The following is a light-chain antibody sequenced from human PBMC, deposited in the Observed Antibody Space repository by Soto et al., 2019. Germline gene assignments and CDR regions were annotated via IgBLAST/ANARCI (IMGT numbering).Light chain of an antibody. Sequence: DIQMTQSPSSVSASVGDRVTISCRASQTISSSLAWYQQKPGQAPKLLIYAASKLQIGVPARFRGSGSATEFTLTTSSLQPQDFATYYRQQANRFPPSFGQETRLDIK. CDR2: AAS. CDR3: QQANRFPPS. J-gene: IGKJ5*01. V-gene: IGKV1-12*01. CDR1: QTISSS.